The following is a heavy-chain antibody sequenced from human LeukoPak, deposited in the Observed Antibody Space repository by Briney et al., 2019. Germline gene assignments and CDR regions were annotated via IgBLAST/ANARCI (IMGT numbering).Heavy chain of an antibody. D-gene: IGHD3-3*01. CDR2: ISGSGGST. CDR3: AKPGKLRFLEYCYYYMDV. J-gene: IGHJ6*03. CDR1: GFTFSSYA. Sequence: GGSLRLSCAASGFTFSSYAMSWVRQAPGKGLEWVSAISGSGGSTYYADSVKGRFTISRDNSKNTLYLQMNSLRAEDTAVYYCAKPGKLRFLEYCYYYMDVWGKGTTVTVSS. V-gene: IGHV3-23*01.